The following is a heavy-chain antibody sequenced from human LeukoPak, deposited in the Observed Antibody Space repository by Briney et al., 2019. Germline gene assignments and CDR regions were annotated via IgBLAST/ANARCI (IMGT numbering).Heavy chain of an antibody. CDR2: IYYTGST. V-gene: IGHV4-39*02. D-gene: IGHD4-17*01. CDR1: GGSISSSSYY. CDR3: ARDLQTVTTFQFDY. Sequence: SETLSLTCTVSGGSISSSSYYWGWIRQPPGKGLEWIGNIYYTGSTYYNPSLKSRVTISVETSKNQFSLKLTSVTAADTAVYYCARDLQTVTTFQFDYWGQGTLVTVSS. J-gene: IGHJ4*02.